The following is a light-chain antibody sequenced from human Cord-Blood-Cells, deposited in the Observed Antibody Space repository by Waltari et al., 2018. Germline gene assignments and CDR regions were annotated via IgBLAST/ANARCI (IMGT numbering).Light chain of an antibody. V-gene: IGLV2-14*01. Sequence: QSALTQPASVSGSPGQSITISCTGTSSDVGGYNYVSGSQQHPGKAPNLTISEVSNRPSGVAHRFSAAKSGNTAALTISGLQAEDEADYYCSSYASSSTVVFGGGTKLTVL. CDR1: SSDVGGYNY. J-gene: IGLJ2*01. CDR2: EVS. CDR3: SSYASSSTVV.